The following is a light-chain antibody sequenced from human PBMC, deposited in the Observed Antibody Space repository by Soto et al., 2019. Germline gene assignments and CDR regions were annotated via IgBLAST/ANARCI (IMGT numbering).Light chain of an antibody. CDR1: SSNIGGNS. J-gene: IGLJ1*01. Sequence: QSVLTRPPSVSSAPGQKFTISFSGSSSNIGGNSVSWYQQLPGTAPKLLIYDDNKRPSGIPDRFSGSRSGTSATLGITGFKTGDEADYYCGSWDSSMSAYVFATGTKVTVL. CDR3: GSWDSSMSAYV. V-gene: IGLV1-51*01. CDR2: DDN.